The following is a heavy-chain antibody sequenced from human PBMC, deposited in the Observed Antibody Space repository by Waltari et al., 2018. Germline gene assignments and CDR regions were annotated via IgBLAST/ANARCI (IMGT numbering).Heavy chain of an antibody. D-gene: IGHD2-15*01. CDR1: GGSISGYY. CDR3: ARDHYCSGGACYPGGSAFDI. Sequence: QVLLQESGPGLVKPSETLSLTCTVSGGSISGYYWHWIRQPPGKGLEWIGRIYTSGSPNYNPSLKSRVTISINTSNNQFSLKLSSVTAADTAVYYCARDHYCSGGACYPGGSAFDIWGQGTMVTVSS. V-gene: IGHV4-4*07. J-gene: IGHJ3*02. CDR2: IYTSGSP.